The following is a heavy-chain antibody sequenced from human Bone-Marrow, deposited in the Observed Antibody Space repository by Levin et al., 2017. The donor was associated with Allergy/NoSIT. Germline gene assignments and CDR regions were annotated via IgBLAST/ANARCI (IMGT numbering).Heavy chain of an antibody. Sequence: GGSLRLSCAASGFTFSSYGMHWVRQAPGKGLEWVAVISYDGSNKYYADSVKGRFTISRDNSKNTLYLQMNSLRAEDTAVYYCAKEIVVPAARLSLFYYYYYGMDVWGQGTTVTVSS. D-gene: IGHD2-2*01. J-gene: IGHJ6*02. CDR3: AKEIVVPAARLSLFYYYYYGMDV. CDR1: GFTFSSYG. CDR2: ISYDGSNK. V-gene: IGHV3-30*18.